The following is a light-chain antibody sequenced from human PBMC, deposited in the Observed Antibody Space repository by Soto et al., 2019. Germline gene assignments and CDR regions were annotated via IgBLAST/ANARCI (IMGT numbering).Light chain of an antibody. J-gene: IGKJ1*01. CDR1: QSVSSSY. CDR3: QQYCSSPPRT. Sequence: EIVLTRSPGTLSLSPGERATLSCRASQSVSSSYLAWYQQKPGQAPRLLIYGASRRATGIPDRFSGSESGTDFTLTISIQEPEDFAVYYCQQYCSSPPRTFGQGTKVDIK. CDR2: GAS. V-gene: IGKV3-20*01.